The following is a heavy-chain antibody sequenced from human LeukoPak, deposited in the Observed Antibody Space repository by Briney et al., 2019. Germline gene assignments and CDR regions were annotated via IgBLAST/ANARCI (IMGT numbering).Heavy chain of an antibody. D-gene: IGHD1-14*01. CDR3: ARDPPTGRADVFDI. J-gene: IGHJ3*02. Sequence: ASLKVSSKAAADTFTAYYMHWGRQAPGEGVEGMGWINPYSGRTNYPQKFQGRVTMTRDTSISTAYMELSRLTSDDTAVYYCARDPPTGRADVFDIWGQGTIVSVSS. V-gene: IGHV1-2*02. CDR2: INPYSGRT. CDR1: ADTFTAYY.